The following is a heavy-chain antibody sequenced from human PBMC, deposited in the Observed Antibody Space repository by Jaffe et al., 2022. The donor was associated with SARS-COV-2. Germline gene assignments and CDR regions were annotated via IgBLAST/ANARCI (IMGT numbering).Heavy chain of an antibody. CDR3: ARGETTFWFDP. J-gene: IGHJ5*02. CDR1: GGSISSGSYY. V-gene: IGHV4-61*02. Sequence: QVQLQESGPGLVKPSQTLSLTCTVSGGSISSGSYYWSWIRQPAGKGLEWIGRIYTSGSTNYNPSLKSRVTISVDTSKNQFSLKLSSVTAADTAVYYCARGETTFWFDPWGQGTLVTVSS. D-gene: IGHD4-17*01. CDR2: IYTSGST.